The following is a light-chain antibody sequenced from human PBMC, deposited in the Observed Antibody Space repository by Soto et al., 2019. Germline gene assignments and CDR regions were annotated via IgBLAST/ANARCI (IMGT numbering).Light chain of an antibody. CDR1: SGHSSYA. Sequence: QPVLTQSPSASASLGASVKLTCTLSSGHSSYAIAWHQQQPEKGPRYLMKLNSDGSHNKGDGIPERFSGSSSGAERYLTISSLQSEDEADYYCQTWGTGFSVVFGGGTKLTVL. J-gene: IGLJ2*01. CDR3: QTWGTGFSVV. V-gene: IGLV4-69*01. CDR2: LNSDGSH.